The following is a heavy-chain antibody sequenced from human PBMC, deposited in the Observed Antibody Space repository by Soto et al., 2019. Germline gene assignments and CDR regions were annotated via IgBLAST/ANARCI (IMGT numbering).Heavy chain of an antibody. CDR2: IYYSGST. CDR1: GGSISSSSYY. Sequence: ETLSLTCTVSGGSISSSSYYWGWIRQPPGKGLEWIGSIYYSGSTYYNPSLKSRVTISVDTSKNQFSLKLSSVTAADTAVYYCARGFRITMVRGVLSWFDPWGQGTLVTVSS. J-gene: IGHJ5*02. V-gene: IGHV4-39*01. CDR3: ARGFRITMVRGVLSWFDP. D-gene: IGHD3-10*01.